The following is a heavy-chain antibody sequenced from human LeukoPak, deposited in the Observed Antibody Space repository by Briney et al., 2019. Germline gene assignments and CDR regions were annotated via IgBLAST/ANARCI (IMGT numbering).Heavy chain of an antibody. D-gene: IGHD6-19*01. J-gene: IGHJ4*02. V-gene: IGHV6-1*01. CDR1: GDSVSNNNAA. CDR3: ASGWALRF. CDR2: TYYRSEWHY. Sequence: SQTLSLTCAISGDSVSNNNAAWNWIRQSPSRGLEWLGRTYYRSEWHYDYAVSVKSRITINADTSKNQFSLQLYSVTPEDTAVYYCASGWALRFWGQGTLVTVSS.